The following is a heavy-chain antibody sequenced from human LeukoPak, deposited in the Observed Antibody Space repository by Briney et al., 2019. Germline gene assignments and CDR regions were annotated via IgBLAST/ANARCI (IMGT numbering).Heavy chain of an antibody. CDR2: INYSGRI. CDR3: ARLVDYDNSGDPDIFDI. Sequence: SETLSLTCIVSSGVISSYYWSWIRQTPGKGLEWIAFINYSGRIKYNPSLQSRVSISLDTSKNHFSLQLRSVMAADTAVYYCARLVDYDNSGDPDIFDIWGQGTIVSIS. CDR1: SGVISSYY. J-gene: IGHJ3*02. D-gene: IGHD3-22*01. V-gene: IGHV4-59*01.